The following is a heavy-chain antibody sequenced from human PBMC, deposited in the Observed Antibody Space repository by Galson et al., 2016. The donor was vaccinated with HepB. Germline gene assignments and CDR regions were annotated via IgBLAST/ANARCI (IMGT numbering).Heavy chain of an antibody. CDR2: INHSGNT. Sequence: SETLSLTCGVFGGTFNGYYWTWIRQPPGEGLEWIGEINHSGNTNYNPSLKSRVTLSVDMSKKQFTLELTSVTAADTAIYYCARGTYYDSATRFDPWGQGTLVTVAS. CDR3: ARGTYYDSATRFDP. V-gene: IGHV4-34*01. CDR1: GGTFNGYY. J-gene: IGHJ5*02. D-gene: IGHD3-3*01.